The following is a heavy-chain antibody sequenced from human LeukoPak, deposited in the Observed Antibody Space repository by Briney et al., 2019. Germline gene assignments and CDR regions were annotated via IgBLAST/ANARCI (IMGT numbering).Heavy chain of an antibody. D-gene: IGHD1-1*01. CDR3: AKEYGYDYNYFYSMDV. V-gene: IGHV3-48*03. CDR2: ISSSGSTI. Sequence: GGSLRLSCAASGFTFSNEMNWVRQAPGKGLEWVSYISSSGSTIYYADSVKGRFTISRDNAKNTVYLQMNSLRAEDTAVYFCAKEYGYDYNYFYSMDVWGKGTTVTISS. CDR1: GFTFSNE. J-gene: IGHJ6*03.